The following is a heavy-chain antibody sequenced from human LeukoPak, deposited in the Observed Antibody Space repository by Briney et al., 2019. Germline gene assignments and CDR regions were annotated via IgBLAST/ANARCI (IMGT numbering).Heavy chain of an antibody. D-gene: IGHD3-16*02. Sequence: TSETLSLTCTVSDGSITNNDWSWVRQTPGKGLEFIGYVHYSGTTNYNPSLRSRVTISIDTSRKHFFLKLKSVTAADTAVYYCARHGYDTGSYLAHFDYWGQGTLVTVSS. V-gene: IGHV4-59*08. CDR1: DGSITNND. CDR2: VHYSGTT. CDR3: ARHGYDTGSYLAHFDY. J-gene: IGHJ4*02.